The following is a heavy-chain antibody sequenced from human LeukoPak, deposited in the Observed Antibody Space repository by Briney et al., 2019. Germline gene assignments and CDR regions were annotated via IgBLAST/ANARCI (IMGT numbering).Heavy chain of an antibody. Sequence: GGSLRLSCAASGFTFSSYAMHWVRQAPGKGLEWVAVISYDGSNKYYADSVKGRFTISRDNSKNTLYPQMSSLRTEDTAVYYCARDGGYTGGWTYGAGDYWGQGTLVTVSS. CDR1: GFTFSSYA. CDR3: ARDGGYTGGWTYGAGDY. D-gene: IGHD2-8*02. CDR2: ISYDGSNK. V-gene: IGHV3-30*04. J-gene: IGHJ4*01.